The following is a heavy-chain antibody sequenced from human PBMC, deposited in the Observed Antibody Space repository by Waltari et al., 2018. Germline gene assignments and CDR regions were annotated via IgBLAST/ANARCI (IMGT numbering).Heavy chain of an antibody. D-gene: IGHD1-1*01. CDR2: ISYDGSNK. V-gene: IGHV3-30-3*01. J-gene: IGHJ6*02. CDR3: ARDLGMERSYYGMDV. CDR1: GFTFSSYA. Sequence: QVQLVESGGGVVQPGRSLRLSCAASGFTFSSYAMPWVRQATGKGLEWVAVISYDGSNKYYADSVKGRFTISRDNSKNTLYLQMNSRRAEDTAVYYCARDLGMERSYYGMDVWGQGTTVTVSS.